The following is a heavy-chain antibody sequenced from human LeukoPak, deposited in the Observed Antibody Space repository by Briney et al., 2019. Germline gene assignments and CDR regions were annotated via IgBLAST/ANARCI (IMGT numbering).Heavy chain of an antibody. CDR1: GFIFSDYY. V-gene: IGHV3-11*01. Sequence: GGSLRLSYAASGFIFSDYYMNWLRQAPGRGLEWLSYISNSGNAKYYADSVKGRFTISRDNAKNSLYLEMTSLRAEDTAVYYCASDSSGYFGPWGPGTLVTVSS. CDR3: ASDSSGYFGP. CDR2: ISNSGNAK. J-gene: IGHJ5*02. D-gene: IGHD3-22*01.